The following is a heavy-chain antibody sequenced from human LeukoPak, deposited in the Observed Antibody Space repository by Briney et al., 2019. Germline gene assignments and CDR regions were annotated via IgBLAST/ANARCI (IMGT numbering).Heavy chain of an antibody. CDR3: ASYDSSGYYPRFDY. CDR2: IYYSGST. V-gene: IGHV4-39*01. Sequence: SETLSLTCTVSGGSISGSSYYWGWIRQPPGKGLEWIGSIYYSGSTYYNPSLKSRVTISVDTSKNQFSLKLSSVTAADTAVYYCASYDSSGYYPRFDYWGQGTLVTVSS. D-gene: IGHD3-22*01. J-gene: IGHJ4*02. CDR1: GGSISGSSYY.